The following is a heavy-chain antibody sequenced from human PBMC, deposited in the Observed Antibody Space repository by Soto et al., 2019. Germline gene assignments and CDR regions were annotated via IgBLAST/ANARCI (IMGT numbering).Heavy chain of an antibody. CDR3: ARDMDCSSTSCYTELYYYYGMDV. V-gene: IGHV3-7*03. CDR1: GFTFSSYW. Sequence: PGGFLRLSCAASGFTFSSYWMSWVRQAPGKGLEWVANIKQDGSEKYYVDSVKGRFTISRDNAKNSLYLQMNSLRAEDTAVYYCARDMDCSSTSCYTELYYYYGMDVWGQGTTVTVSS. D-gene: IGHD2-2*02. J-gene: IGHJ6*02. CDR2: IKQDGSEK.